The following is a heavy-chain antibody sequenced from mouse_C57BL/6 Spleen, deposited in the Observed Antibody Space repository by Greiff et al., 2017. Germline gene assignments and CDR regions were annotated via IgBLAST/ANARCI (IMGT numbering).Heavy chain of an antibody. CDR2: IYPGSGNT. J-gene: IGHJ4*01. V-gene: IGHV1-76*01. CDR1: GYTFTDYY. D-gene: IGHD2-4*01. Sequence: VQRVESGAELVRPGASVKLSCKASGYTFTDYYINWVKQRPGQGLEWIARIYPGSGNTYYNEKFKGKATLTAEKSSSTAYMQLSSLTSEDSAVYFCARGYYDYVGAMDYWGQGTSVTVSS. CDR3: ARGYYDYVGAMDY.